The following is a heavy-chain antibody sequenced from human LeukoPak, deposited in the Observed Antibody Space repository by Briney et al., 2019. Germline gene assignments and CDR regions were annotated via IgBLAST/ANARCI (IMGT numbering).Heavy chain of an antibody. CDR3: AKNGGPHGMDV. J-gene: IGHJ6*02. CDR2: ITSSGSTI. V-gene: IGHV3-48*03. Sequence: PGGSLRLSCAASGFTFSSYEMNWVRQAPGKGLEWVSYITSSGSTIYYADSVKGRFTISRDNAKNSLHLQMNSLRVEDTAVYYCAKNGGPHGMDVWGQGTTVTVSS. CDR1: GFTFSSYE. D-gene: IGHD3-16*01.